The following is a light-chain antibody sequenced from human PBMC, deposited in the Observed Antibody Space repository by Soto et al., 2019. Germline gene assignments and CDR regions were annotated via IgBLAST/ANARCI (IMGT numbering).Light chain of an antibody. CDR3: QQYNNWWT. V-gene: IGKV3-15*01. CDR1: QSVSSN. CDR2: GAS. Sequence: EIVFTQSPATLSVSPGERATVSFRASQSVSSNLAWYQQKPGQAPRLLIYGASTRATGIPARFTGSGSGTEFTLTISSLQFDDSAVYYCQQYNNWWTFGQGTKVDIK. J-gene: IGKJ1*01.